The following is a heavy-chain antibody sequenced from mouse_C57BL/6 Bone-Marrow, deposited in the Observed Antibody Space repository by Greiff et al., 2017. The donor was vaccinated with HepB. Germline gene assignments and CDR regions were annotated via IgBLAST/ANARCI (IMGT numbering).Heavy chain of an antibody. J-gene: IGHJ2*01. V-gene: IGHV5-6*01. CDR3: ARRVRVFFDY. CDR2: ISSGGSYT. D-gene: IGHD2-1*01. Sequence: EVQVVESGGDLVKPGGSLKLSCAASGFTFSSYGMSWVRQTPDKRLEWVATISSGGSYTYYPDSVKGRFTISRDNAKNTLYLQMSSLKSEDTAMYYCARRVRVFFDYGGQGTTLTVSS. CDR1: GFTFSSYG.